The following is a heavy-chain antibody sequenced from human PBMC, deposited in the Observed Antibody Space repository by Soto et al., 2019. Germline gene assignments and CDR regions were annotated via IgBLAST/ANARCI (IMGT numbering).Heavy chain of an antibody. CDR3: ARSRRGAYCSCWYSPSGYYNYGIDV. V-gene: IGHV5-51*01. J-gene: IGHJ6*02. D-gene: IGHD6-19*01. CDR2: IYPGDSDT. Sequence: GQSLKISCKGSGYRVTRYWIAWVRQMPEKGLEWMGIIYPGDSDTKYSTSLQGQVTISADTSISTAYLQWTSLKASDTAMYYCARSRRGAYCSCWYSPSGYYNYGIDVWGQGTKVTVS. CDR1: GYRVTRYW.